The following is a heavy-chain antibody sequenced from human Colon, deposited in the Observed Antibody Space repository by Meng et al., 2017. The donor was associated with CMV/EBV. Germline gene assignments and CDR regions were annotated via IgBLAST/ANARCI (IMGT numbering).Heavy chain of an antibody. Sequence: QLQAQESGPGLVRPSETLSLTCTVSGGSISSSSYYWAWIRQPPGKGLEWIGSIFYTGTTYYKPSLKSRVTISVDTSKNQFSLKLSSVTAADTAVYYCIRETTGSSSSYWGQGTLVTVSS. CDR3: IRETTGSSSSY. CDR2: IFYTGTT. CDR1: GGSISSSSYY. D-gene: IGHD6-6*01. J-gene: IGHJ4*02. V-gene: IGHV4-39*07.